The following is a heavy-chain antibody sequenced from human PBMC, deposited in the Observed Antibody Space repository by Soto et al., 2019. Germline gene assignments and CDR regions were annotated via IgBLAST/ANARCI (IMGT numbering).Heavy chain of an antibody. V-gene: IGHV1-69*01. CDR3: ARARSYYDSSGYYLVPPIDY. Sequence: QVQLVQSGAEVKKPGSSVKVSCKASGGTFSSYAISWVRQAPGQGLAWMGGIIPTFGTANYAQKFQGRVTITPDESTSTAYMELSSLRSEDTAVYYCARARSYYDSSGYYLVPPIDYWGQGTLVTVSS. D-gene: IGHD3-22*01. CDR1: GGTFSSYA. J-gene: IGHJ4*02. CDR2: IIPTFGTA.